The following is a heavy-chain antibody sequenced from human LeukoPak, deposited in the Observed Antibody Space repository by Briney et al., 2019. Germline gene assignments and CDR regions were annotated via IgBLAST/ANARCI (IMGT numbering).Heavy chain of an antibody. D-gene: IGHD3-22*01. Sequence: PGGSLRLSCAASGFTFSSYGMHWVRQAPGKGLEWVAVISYDGSNKYYADSVKGRFTISRDNSKNTLYLQMNSLRAEDTAVYYCAKGPTKWGSGYPVNYWGQGTLVTVSS. CDR2: ISYDGSNK. CDR3: AKGPTKWGSGYPVNY. V-gene: IGHV3-30*18. J-gene: IGHJ4*02. CDR1: GFTFSSYG.